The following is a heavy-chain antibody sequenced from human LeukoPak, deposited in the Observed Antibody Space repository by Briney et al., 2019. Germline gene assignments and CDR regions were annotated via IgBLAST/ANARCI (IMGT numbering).Heavy chain of an antibody. CDR1: GVTFSRYA. CDR3: AKEGFDN. Sequence: GGSLRLSCVASGVTFSRYAMSWVRQAPEKGLEFVSAINSGGDQTFYADSVRGRFTISRDNSKSTVFLQMNSLRAEDTAVYYCAKEGFDNWGQGTLVTVSS. CDR2: INSGGDQT. J-gene: IGHJ4*02. V-gene: IGHV3-23*01.